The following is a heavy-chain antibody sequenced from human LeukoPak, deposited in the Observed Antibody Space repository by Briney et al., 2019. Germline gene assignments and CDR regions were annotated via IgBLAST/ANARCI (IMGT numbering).Heavy chain of an antibody. Sequence: ASVKVSCKASGGTFSSYAISWVRQAPGQGLEWMGWISAYNGNTNYAQKLQGRVTMTTDTSTSTAYMELRSLRSDDTAVYYCARVVVVPAAIDYYYYYMDVWGKGTTVTVSS. D-gene: IGHD2-2*01. CDR1: GGTFSSYA. V-gene: IGHV1-18*01. CDR2: ISAYNGNT. J-gene: IGHJ6*03. CDR3: ARVVVVPAAIDYYYYYMDV.